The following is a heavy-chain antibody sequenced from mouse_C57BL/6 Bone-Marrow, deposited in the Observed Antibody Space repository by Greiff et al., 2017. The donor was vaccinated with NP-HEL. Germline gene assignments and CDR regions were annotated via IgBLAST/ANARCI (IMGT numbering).Heavy chain of an antibody. CDR3: ARGGFYGSSPHWYFDV. V-gene: IGHV1-72*01. Sequence: QVQLKQPGAELVKPGASVKLSCKASGYTFTSYWMHWVKQRPGRGLEWIGRIDPNSGGTKYNEKFKSKAILTVDKPSSTAYMQLSSLTSEDSAVYYCARGGFYGSSPHWYFDVWGTGTTVTVSS. J-gene: IGHJ1*03. CDR2: IDPNSGGT. D-gene: IGHD1-1*01. CDR1: GYTFTSYW.